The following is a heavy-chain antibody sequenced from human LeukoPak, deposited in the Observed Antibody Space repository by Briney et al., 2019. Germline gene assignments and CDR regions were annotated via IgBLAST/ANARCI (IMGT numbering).Heavy chain of an antibody. CDR3: ARDGGYGDYENWFDP. CDR2: IIPIFGTA. Sequence: ASVKVSCKASGGTFSSYAISWVRQAPGQGLEWMGRIIPIFGTANYAQKFQGRVTITTDESTSTAYMELSSLRSEDTAVYYCARDGGYGDYENWFDPWGQGTLVTVPS. D-gene: IGHD4-17*01. CDR1: GGTFSSYA. J-gene: IGHJ5*02. V-gene: IGHV1-69*05.